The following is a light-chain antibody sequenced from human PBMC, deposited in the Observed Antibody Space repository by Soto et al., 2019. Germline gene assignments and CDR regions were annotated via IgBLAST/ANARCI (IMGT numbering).Light chain of an antibody. V-gene: IGLV2-8*01. CDR3: SSFAGSNKSS. Sequence: QSALTQPPSASGSPGQSVTISCTGTSSDVGGYNFVSWYQQHPGKAPKLIISEVSKRPSGVPARFSGSKSCNTASLTVSGLQPEEGANYYCSSFAGSNKSSFGTGPRSPS. CDR1: SSDVGGYNF. CDR2: EVS. J-gene: IGLJ1*01.